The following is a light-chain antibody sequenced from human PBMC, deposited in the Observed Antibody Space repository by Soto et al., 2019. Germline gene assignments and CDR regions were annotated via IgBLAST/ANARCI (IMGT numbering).Light chain of an antibody. CDR3: QQYGSSPIT. CDR1: QSVSSNL. J-gene: IGKJ5*01. CDR2: GAS. V-gene: IGKV3-20*01. Sequence: EIVLTQSPGTLSLSPGERATLSCRASQSVSSNLLAWYQQKPGQAPRLLIYGASIRATGIPDRFSGSGSGTDFTLTISRLEPEDFAVFYCQQYGSSPITFAQGTRLEIK.